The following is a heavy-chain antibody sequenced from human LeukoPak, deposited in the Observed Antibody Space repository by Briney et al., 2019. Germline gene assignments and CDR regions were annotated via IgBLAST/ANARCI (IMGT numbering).Heavy chain of an antibody. CDR2: INPNSGGT. J-gene: IGHJ4*02. CDR3: ARDSSSWYSAYYFDY. CDR1: GYTFTGYY. V-gene: IGHV1-2*02. D-gene: IGHD6-13*01. Sequence: ASVKVSCKASGYTFTGYYMHWVRQAPGQGLEWMGWINPNSGGTNYAQKFQGRVTMTRDTSISTAYMELRSLRSDDTAVYYCARDSSSWYSAYYFDYWGQGTLVTVSS.